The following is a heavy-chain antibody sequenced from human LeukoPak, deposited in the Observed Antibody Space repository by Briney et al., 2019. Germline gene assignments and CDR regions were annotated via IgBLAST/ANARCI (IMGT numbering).Heavy chain of an antibody. Sequence: SETLSLTCGVSGGSFSGYYWNWIRQSPGKGLEWIGEINHSGSTNYNPSLKSRVTISVDTSKNQFSLKLSSVTAADTAVYYCARGRGYSGYDRRDAFDIWGQGTTVTVSS. CDR1: GGSFSGYY. J-gene: IGHJ3*02. CDR2: INHSGST. D-gene: IGHD5-12*01. V-gene: IGHV4-34*01. CDR3: ARGRGYSGYDRRDAFDI.